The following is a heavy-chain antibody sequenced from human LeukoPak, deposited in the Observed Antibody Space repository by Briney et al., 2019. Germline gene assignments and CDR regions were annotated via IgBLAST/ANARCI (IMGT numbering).Heavy chain of an antibody. CDR3: ARDTTYDALDY. Sequence: GGSLRLSCAASGFTFSSYWMSWVRQAPGKGLEWVANIKQDGSEKYYVDSVKGQLTISRDNAKNSLYLQMNSLRAEDTAVYDCARDTTYDALDYWGQGTLVTVSS. D-gene: IGHD1-1*01. CDR1: GFTFSSYW. V-gene: IGHV3-7*01. CDR2: IKQDGSEK. J-gene: IGHJ4*02.